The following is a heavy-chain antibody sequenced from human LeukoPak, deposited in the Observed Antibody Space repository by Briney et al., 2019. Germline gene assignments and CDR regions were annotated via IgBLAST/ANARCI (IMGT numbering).Heavy chain of an antibody. J-gene: IGHJ5*02. V-gene: IGHV4-59*08. D-gene: IGHD4-17*01. CDR1: GGSISSYY. CDR3: AGSYGDCVAWFDP. CDR2: IYYSGST. Sequence: SETLSLTCTVSGGSISSYYWSWIRQPPGKGLEWIGYIYYSGSTNYNPSLKSRVTISVDTSKNQFSLKLSSVTAADTAVYYCAGSYGDCVAWFDPWGQGTLVTVSS.